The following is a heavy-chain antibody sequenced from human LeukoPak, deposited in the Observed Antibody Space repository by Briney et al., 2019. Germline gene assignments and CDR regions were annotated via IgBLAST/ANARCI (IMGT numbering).Heavy chain of an antibody. V-gene: IGHV1-2*02. CDR2: INPNTGGT. CDR3: ARGVGGNSGNFQH. CDR1: GYSFTGYY. D-gene: IGHD4-23*01. J-gene: IGHJ1*01. Sequence: VXVSCKASGYSFTGYYMHWVRQAPGQGPEWMGWINPNTGGTNYAQKFEGRVTMTRDTSISTAYMELSRLRSDDTAVYYCARGVGGNSGNFQHWGQGTLVTVSS.